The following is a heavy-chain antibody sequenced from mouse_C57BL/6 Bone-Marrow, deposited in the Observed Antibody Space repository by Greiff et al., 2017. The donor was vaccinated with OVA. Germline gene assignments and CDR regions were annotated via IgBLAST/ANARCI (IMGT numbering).Heavy chain of an antibody. CDR2: ISDGGSYT. CDR1: GFTFSSYA. CDR3: ARDYYGKGY. D-gene: IGHD1-1*01. J-gene: IGHJ2*01. Sequence: EVHLVESGGGLVKPGGSLKLSCAASGFTFSSYAMSWVRQTPEKRLEWVATISDGGSYTYYPDNVKGRFTISRDNAKNNLYLQMSHLKSEDTAMYYCARDYYGKGYWGQGTTLTVSS. V-gene: IGHV5-4*01.